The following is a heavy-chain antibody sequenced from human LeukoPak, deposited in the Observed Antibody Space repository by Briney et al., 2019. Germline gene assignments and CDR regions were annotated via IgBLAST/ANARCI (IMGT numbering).Heavy chain of an antibody. CDR1: GGSITTYY. CDR2: IYYSGNA. J-gene: IGHJ4*02. Sequence: PSETLSLTCTVSGGSITTYYWSWIRQPPGKGLEWIGYIYYSGNAAYNPSLSGRVTISVDTSTSQVFLKLTSVTAADTGVYYCASLGKWEDYWGQGSLVTVSS. V-gene: IGHV4-59*01. D-gene: IGHD1-26*01. CDR3: ASLGKWEDY.